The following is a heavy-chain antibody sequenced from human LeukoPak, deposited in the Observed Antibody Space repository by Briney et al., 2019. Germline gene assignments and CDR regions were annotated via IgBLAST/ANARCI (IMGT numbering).Heavy chain of an antibody. V-gene: IGHV4-59*12. CDR3: ARDGANEIDAFDI. CDR1: GGSISSYY. J-gene: IGHJ3*02. CDR2: IYYSGST. D-gene: IGHD1-1*01. Sequence: SETLALTCTVSGGSISSYYWSWTRQPPGKGLEWIGYIYYSGSTNYNPSLKSRVTISVDTPKNQFSLQLNSVTPEDTAVYYCARDGANEIDAFDIWGQGTMVTVSS.